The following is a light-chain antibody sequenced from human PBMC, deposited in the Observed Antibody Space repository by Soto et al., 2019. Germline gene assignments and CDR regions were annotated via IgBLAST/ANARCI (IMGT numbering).Light chain of an antibody. CDR2: DNN. J-gene: IGLJ3*02. Sequence: QSVLTQPPSVSVAPGQKVTISCSGSSSNIGSNYVSWYQQLPGTAPKLLIYDNNNRPSGIPDRFSGAKSGTSATLGITGLQTGDEADYYCATWDSSLSAGGVFGGGTKLTVL. CDR3: ATWDSSLSAGGV. CDR1: SSNIGSNY. V-gene: IGLV1-51*01.